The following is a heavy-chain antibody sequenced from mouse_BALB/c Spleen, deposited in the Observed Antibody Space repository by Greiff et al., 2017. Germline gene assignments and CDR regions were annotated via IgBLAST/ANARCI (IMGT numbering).Heavy chain of an antibody. CDR1: GFTFSSYA. J-gene: IGHJ1*01. CDR3: ARMGSSWYFDV. Sequence: EVKLMESGGGLVKPGGSLKLSCAASGFTFSSYAMSWVRQTPEKRLEWVATISSGGSYTYYQDSVKGRFTISRDNAKNTLYLQMSSLRSEDTAMYYCARMGSSWYFDVWGAGTTVTVSS. D-gene: IGHD1-1*01. V-gene: IGHV5-9-3*01. CDR2: ISSGGSYT.